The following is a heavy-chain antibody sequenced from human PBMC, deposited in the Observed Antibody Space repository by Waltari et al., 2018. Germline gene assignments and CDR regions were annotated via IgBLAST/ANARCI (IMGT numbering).Heavy chain of an antibody. V-gene: IGHV4-4*07. Sequence: QVQLQESGPGLVKPAETLSLTCSVSGGSIGSYYWSWIRQPAGRGLEWLGRIHNNGGTNYNPALKRRVTMSVDTSRNQISLRLTSVAAADTAVYYCATYRNRIFDYWGQGTLVAVSS. CDR2: IHNNGGT. CDR1: GGSIGSYY. CDR3: ATYRNRIFDY. D-gene: IGHD4-4*01. J-gene: IGHJ4*02.